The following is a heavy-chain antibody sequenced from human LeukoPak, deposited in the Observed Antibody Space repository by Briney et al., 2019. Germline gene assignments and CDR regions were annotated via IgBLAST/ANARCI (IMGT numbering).Heavy chain of an antibody. V-gene: IGHV3-7*01. CDR2: IKQDGSEK. CDR1: GFTFSDYW. CDR3: ARDQGALDI. J-gene: IGHJ3*02. Sequence: GGSLRLSCAASGFTFSDYWRSWVGQAPGKGLEWLANIKQDGSEKYYVDSVKCRFAISRDNAKNSLYLQMNSQRAEDTAIYYCARDQGALDIWGQGTMVTVSS.